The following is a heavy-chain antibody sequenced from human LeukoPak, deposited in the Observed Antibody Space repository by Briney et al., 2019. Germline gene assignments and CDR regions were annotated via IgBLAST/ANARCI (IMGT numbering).Heavy chain of an antibody. J-gene: IGHJ4*02. CDR2: IAPDGSYK. Sequence: GGSLRLSCAASGFTFSSDGIHWVRQAPGKGLEWVADIAPDGSYKYYADSLKGRFTISRDNSRNTLYLPMNSLRAEDTAVYYCAKGISGNSFYFDYWGQGTLVTVSS. CDR3: AKGISGNSFYFDY. CDR1: GFTFSSDG. V-gene: IGHV3-30*19. D-gene: IGHD1-20*01.